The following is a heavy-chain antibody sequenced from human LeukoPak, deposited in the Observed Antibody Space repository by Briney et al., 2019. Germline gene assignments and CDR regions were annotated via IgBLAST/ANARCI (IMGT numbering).Heavy chain of an antibody. Sequence: NPSETLSLTCTVSGGSISSGGYYWSWIRQHPGKGLEWIGYIYYSGSTYYNPSLKSRVTISVDTSKNQFSLKLSSVTAADTAVYYCARDSPGDSSSWSDPYMDVWGKGTTVTVSS. V-gene: IGHV4-31*03. J-gene: IGHJ6*03. D-gene: IGHD6-13*01. CDR3: ARDSPGDSSSWSDPYMDV. CDR2: IYYSGST. CDR1: GGSISSGGYY.